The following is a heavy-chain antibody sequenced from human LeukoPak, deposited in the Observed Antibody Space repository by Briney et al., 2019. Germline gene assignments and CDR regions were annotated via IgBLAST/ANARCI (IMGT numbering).Heavy chain of an antibody. D-gene: IGHD6-6*01. CDR3: ARDIISEYSSSHSHFDP. V-gene: IGHV4-34*01. CDR2: INHSGST. J-gene: IGHJ5*02. Sequence: PSETQSLTCAVYGGSISGYYWSWIRQPPGKGLEWIGEINHSGSTNYNPSLKSRVTISVDTSKNQFSLKLSSVTAADTAVYFCARDIISEYSSSHSHFDPWGQGTLVTVSS. CDR1: GGSISGYY.